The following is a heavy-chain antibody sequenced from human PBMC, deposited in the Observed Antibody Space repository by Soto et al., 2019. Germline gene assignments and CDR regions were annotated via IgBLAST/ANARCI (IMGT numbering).Heavy chain of an antibody. CDR2: IYYSGST. Sequence: SETLCLTCTVSGGSIGGYYWSWIRQPPGKGLEWIGYIYYSGSTNYNPSLKSRVTISVDTSKNQFSLKLSSVTAADTAVYYCARPHGGSSGWDNWFDPWGQGTLVTVSS. CDR1: GGSIGGYY. CDR3: ARPHGGSSGWDNWFDP. V-gene: IGHV4-59*01. D-gene: IGHD6-25*01. J-gene: IGHJ5*02.